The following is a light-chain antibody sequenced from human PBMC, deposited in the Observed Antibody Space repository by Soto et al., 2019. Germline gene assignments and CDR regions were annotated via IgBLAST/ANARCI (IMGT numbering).Light chain of an antibody. V-gene: IGKV4-1*01. CDR1: QSVLYSSNNKNY. Sequence: DIVMTQSPDSLAVSLGERATINCKSSQSVLYSSNNKNYLAWYQQKPGQPPKLLIYWASTRESGVPDRFSGSGSGEAFTLPISSLQAEDVAVYYCQQYYSTPWTFGQGTKVEIK. CDR3: QQYYSTPWT. CDR2: WAS. J-gene: IGKJ1*01.